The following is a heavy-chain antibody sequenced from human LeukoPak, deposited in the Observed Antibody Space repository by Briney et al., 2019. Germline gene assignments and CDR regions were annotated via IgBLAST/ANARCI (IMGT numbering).Heavy chain of an antibody. J-gene: IGHJ4*02. CDR1: GGFISSGF. V-gene: IGHV4-59*08. Sequence: NPSETLFLTCTVSGGFISSGFWSWIRQPPGKGLEWIGYIYYSGSTNCNPSLKSRVTISIDTSKSQFSLKLSSVTAADTAVYYCARQAFCGGSSCNPFDYWGQGTLVTVSS. CDR3: ARQAFCGGSSCNPFDY. CDR2: IYYSGST. D-gene: IGHD2-15*01.